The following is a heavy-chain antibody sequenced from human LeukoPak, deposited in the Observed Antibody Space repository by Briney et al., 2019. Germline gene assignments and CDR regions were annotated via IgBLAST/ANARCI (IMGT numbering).Heavy chain of an antibody. V-gene: IGHV4-4*07. Sequence: SGTLSLTCTVSGDSVSTYYWSWIRQSAGKGLEWIGHISTSGSTTYNPSLKSRVSMSVDTSKKQFSLKLSSVTAADAAVYYCTREATVVGATIIWGQGALFTVSS. J-gene: IGHJ4*02. D-gene: IGHD1-26*01. CDR2: ISTSGST. CDR1: GDSVSTYY. CDR3: TREATVVGATII.